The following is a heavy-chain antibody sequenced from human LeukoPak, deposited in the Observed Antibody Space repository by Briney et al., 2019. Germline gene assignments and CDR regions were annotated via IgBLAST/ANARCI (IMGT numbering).Heavy chain of an antibody. Sequence: SGGSLRLSCAASGFTFSSYGMHWVRQAPGKGLEWVAFIRYDGSNKYYADSVKGRFTISRDNSKNTLYLQMNSLRAEDTAVYYCATSSWYDAWDFDYWGQGTLVTVSS. J-gene: IGHJ4*02. CDR2: IRYDGSNK. CDR1: GFTFSSYG. D-gene: IGHD6-13*01. CDR3: ATSSWYDAWDFDY. V-gene: IGHV3-30*02.